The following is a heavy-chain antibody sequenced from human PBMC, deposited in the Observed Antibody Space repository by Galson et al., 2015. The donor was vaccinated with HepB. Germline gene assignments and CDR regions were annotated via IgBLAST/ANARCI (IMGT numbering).Heavy chain of an antibody. CDR2: IIPILGIA. CDR1: GGTFSSYA. J-gene: IGHJ3*02. V-gene: IGHV1-69*04. CDR3: ARVGVSDAFDI. D-gene: IGHD1-26*01. Sequence: SVKVSCKASGGTFSSYAISWVRQAPGQGLEWMGRIIPILGIANYAQKFQGRVTITADKSTSTAYMELSSLRSEDTAVYYCARVGVSDAFDIWGQGTMVTVSS.